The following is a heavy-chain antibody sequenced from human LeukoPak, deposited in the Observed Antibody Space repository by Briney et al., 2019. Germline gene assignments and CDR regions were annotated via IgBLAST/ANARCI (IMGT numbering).Heavy chain of an antibody. Sequence: GGSLRLSCAASGFNFSYYSINWVRQAPGKGLEWISYISGSTRTIYYADSVKGRFTTSRDNAKNSLFLQMDSLRDDDTAVYYCARDGGKGFDPWGQGTLVTVSS. D-gene: IGHD4-23*01. CDR2: ISGSTRTI. J-gene: IGHJ5*02. CDR1: GFNFSYYS. CDR3: ARDGGKGFDP. V-gene: IGHV3-48*02.